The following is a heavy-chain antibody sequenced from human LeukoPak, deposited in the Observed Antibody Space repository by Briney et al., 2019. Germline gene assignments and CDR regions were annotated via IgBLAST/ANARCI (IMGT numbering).Heavy chain of an antibody. CDR3: ASRSGYSYVNGYYFDY. D-gene: IGHD5-18*01. CDR1: GFTFSSYS. Sequence: GGSLRLSCAASGFTFSSYSMNWVRQAPGKGLEWVSPISSSSSYIYYADSVKGRFTISRDNAKNSLYLQMNSLRAEDTAVYYCASRSGYSYVNGYYFDYWGQGTLVTVSS. CDR2: ISSSSSYI. V-gene: IGHV3-21*01. J-gene: IGHJ4*02.